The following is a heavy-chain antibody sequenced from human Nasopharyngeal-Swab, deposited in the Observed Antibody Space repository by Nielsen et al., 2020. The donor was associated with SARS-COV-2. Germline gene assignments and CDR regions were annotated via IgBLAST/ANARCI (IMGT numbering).Heavy chain of an antibody. CDR2: NHYTGNT. J-gene: IGHJ3*01. CDR3: AREVIEQAVSDAFDF. V-gene: IGHV4-31*03. D-gene: IGHD3-16*02. CDR1: GGSISSGGYF. Sequence: SETLSLTCTVSGGSISSGGYFWSWIRQHPGKGLEWIGYNHYTGNTYYNPSLESRLTISLDTSQNQFSLRLSSVTAADTAVYYCAREVIEQAVSDAFDFWGQGTMVTVSS.